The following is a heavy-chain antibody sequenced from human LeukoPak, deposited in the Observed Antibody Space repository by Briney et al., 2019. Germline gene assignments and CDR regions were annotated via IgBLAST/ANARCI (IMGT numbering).Heavy chain of an antibody. CDR3: ARASAGNFGQ. V-gene: IGHV3-21*01. D-gene: IGHD4-23*01. CDR2: ITSSNSL. CDR1: GFTFSSYS. Sequence: GGSLRLSCAASGFTFSSYSMNRVRQAPGKGLEWVSSITSSNSLYYADSVKGRFTISRDNAQNSVYLQMNSLRAEDTAVYYCARASAGNFGQWGQGTLVTVSS. J-gene: IGHJ4*02.